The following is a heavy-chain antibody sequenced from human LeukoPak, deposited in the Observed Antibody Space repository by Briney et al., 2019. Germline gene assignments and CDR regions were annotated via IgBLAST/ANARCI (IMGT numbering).Heavy chain of an antibody. CDR1: GFTFSSYA. CDR3: AKVEDSSGYYRSFWYYFDY. D-gene: IGHD3-22*01. V-gene: IGHV3-23*01. J-gene: IGHJ4*02. CDR2: ISGSGGST. Sequence: RAGGSLRLSCAASGFTFSSYAMSWVRQAPGKGLEWVSAISGSGGSTYYADSVKGRFTISRDNSKNTLYLQMNSLRAEDTAVYYCAKVEDSSGYYRSFWYYFDYWGQGTLVTVSS.